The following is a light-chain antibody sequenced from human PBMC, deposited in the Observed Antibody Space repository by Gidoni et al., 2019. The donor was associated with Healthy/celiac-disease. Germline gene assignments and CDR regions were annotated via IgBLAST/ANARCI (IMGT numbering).Light chain of an antibody. CDR2: AAS. CDR1: QSISNY. Sequence: DIQMTQSPSYLSASVGDRVNITCRASQSISNYLNWYQQKPGKAPKLLIYAASSLQSGVPSRFSGSGSGTDFTLTISSLQPEDFETYYCQQSYSTPYTFGQGTKLEIK. CDR3: QQSYSTPYT. V-gene: IGKV1-39*01. J-gene: IGKJ2*01.